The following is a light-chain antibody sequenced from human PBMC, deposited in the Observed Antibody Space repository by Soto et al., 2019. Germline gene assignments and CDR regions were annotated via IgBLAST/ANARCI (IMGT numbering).Light chain of an antibody. Sequence: DIQLTQSPSFLSASVGDRVTISCRASHGMNTYVAWYQQKPGKAPKLLIYGASTLHTGVPSRFSGSESGAEFTLTISSLQPEDFATYYCQKLHSYPITFGQGTRLEIK. CDR1: HGMNTY. CDR2: GAS. J-gene: IGKJ5*01. V-gene: IGKV1-9*01. CDR3: QKLHSYPIT.